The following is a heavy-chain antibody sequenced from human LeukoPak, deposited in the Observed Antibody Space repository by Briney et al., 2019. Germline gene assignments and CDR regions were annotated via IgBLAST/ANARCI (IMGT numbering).Heavy chain of an antibody. CDR1: GFTFDDYA. J-gene: IGHJ6*02. Sequence: GGSLRLSCAASGFTFDDYAMHWVRQAPGKGLEWVSGVSWNSGSIGYADSVKGRFTISRDNAKGSLYLQMNSLRVEDTALYYCAKVLWYGSGPRYYYYGMDVWGQGTTVTVSS. CDR2: VSWNSGSI. CDR3: AKVLWYGSGPRYYYYGMDV. V-gene: IGHV3-9*01. D-gene: IGHD3-10*01.